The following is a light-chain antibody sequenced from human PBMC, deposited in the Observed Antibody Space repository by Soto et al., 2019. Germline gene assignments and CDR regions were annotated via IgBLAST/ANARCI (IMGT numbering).Light chain of an antibody. CDR1: QSVSSN. CDR2: GAS. Sequence: EIVMTQSPATLSMSPGERATLSCRASQSVSSNLAWYQQQPGQAPRLLIYGASTRVTGFPARFSGSGSGTEFTLTISSLQSEDFAVYYCQQYNNWPLTFGGGTKVDIK. J-gene: IGKJ4*01. CDR3: QQYNNWPLT. V-gene: IGKV3-15*01.